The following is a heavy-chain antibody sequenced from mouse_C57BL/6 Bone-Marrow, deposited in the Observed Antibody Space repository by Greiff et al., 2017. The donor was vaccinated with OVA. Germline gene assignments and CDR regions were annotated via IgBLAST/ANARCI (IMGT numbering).Heavy chain of an antibody. V-gene: IGHV1-61*01. CDR3: ARCHGYYLTD. CDR1: GYTFTSYW. J-gene: IGHJ3*01. D-gene: IGHD2-3*01. CDR2: IYPSDSET. Sequence: QVQLQQPGAELVRPGSSVKLSCKASGYTFTSYWMDWVKQRPGQGLEWIGNIYPSDSETHYNQKFKDKATLTVDKSSSTAYMQLSSLTSEDSAVYYCARCHGYYLTDWGKGTLVTVAA.